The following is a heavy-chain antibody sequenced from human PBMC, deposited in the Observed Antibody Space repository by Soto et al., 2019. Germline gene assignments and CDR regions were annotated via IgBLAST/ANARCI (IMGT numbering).Heavy chain of an antibody. D-gene: IGHD6-13*01. J-gene: IGHJ6*02. Sequence: TGGSLRLSSAASGLNLDNYGFHRGRQGTGKGLEGGAVIWYDGSNKYNADSVKGRFTISRDNSENTVYLQMNSLRAEDTAVYFCARDRSSITAPARQYYHYYGMDVWGLGTTVTVSS. CDR1: GLNLDNYG. CDR2: IWYDGSNK. V-gene: IGHV3-33*01. CDR3: ARDRSSITAPARQYYHYYGMDV.